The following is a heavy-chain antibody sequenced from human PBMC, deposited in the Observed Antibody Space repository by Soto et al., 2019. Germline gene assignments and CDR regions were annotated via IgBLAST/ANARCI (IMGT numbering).Heavy chain of an antibody. Sequence: WVSLRLSCAASGFTFSKHWMHWVRQAPGKGLVWVSRINSDGSATNYADSVKGRFTISRDNAENTLYLHMSSLRAEDTAVYYCARDHCSTTSCYTVWLDPWGQGTLVTVSS. D-gene: IGHD2-2*02. CDR2: INSDGSAT. V-gene: IGHV3-74*01. J-gene: IGHJ5*02. CDR1: GFTFSKHW. CDR3: ARDHCSTTSCYTVWLDP.